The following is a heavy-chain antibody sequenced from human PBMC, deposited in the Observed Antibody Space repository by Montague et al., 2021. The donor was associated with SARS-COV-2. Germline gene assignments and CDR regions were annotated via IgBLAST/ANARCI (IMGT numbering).Heavy chain of an antibody. CDR1: GFTFSSYA. CDR3: ARDAIEYYYYYYYMDV. J-gene: IGHJ6*03. V-gene: IGHV3-30*04. Sequence: SLRLSCSASGFTFSSYAMHWVRQAPGKGLEWVAVISYDGSNKYYXDSVKGRFTISRDNSKNTLYLQMNSLRAEDTAVYYCARDAIEYYYYYYYMDVWGEGTTVTVSS. CDR2: ISYDGSNK.